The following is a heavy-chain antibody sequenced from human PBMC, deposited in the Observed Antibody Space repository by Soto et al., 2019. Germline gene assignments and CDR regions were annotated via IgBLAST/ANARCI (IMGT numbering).Heavy chain of an antibody. CDR3: ARGHSTDCSNGVCSFFYNHEMDV. CDR1: GYSFTDYH. D-gene: IGHD2-8*01. Sequence: ASVKVSCKASGYSFTDYHIHWVRQAPGQGLEWLGRINPKSGGTSTAQKVQGWVTMTRDRSISTVYMELTRLRSDDTAVYFCARGHSTDCSNGVCSFFYNHEMDVWGQGTTVTV. V-gene: IGHV1-2*04. CDR2: INPKSGGT. J-gene: IGHJ6*02.